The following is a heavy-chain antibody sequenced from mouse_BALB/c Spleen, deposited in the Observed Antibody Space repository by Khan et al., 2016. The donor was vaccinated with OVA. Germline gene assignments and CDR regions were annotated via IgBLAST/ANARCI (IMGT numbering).Heavy chain of an antibody. V-gene: IGHV1-4*01. CDR2: INPRSGYT. Sequence: QVQLKQSGAELARPGASVRMSCKASGYTFTSNTMHWIKQRPGQGLEWIGYINPRSGYTTYNQNFKDKATLTADKSSSTAYMPLSSLTSEDSAVYLRARRTTGYSMGSWGQGTSGNVPS. CDR1: GYTFTSNT. J-gene: IGHJ4*01. D-gene: IGHD2-14*01. CDR3: ARRTTGYSMGS.